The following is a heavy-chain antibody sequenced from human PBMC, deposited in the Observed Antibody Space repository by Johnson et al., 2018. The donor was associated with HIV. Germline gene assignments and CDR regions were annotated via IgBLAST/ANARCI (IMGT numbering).Heavy chain of an antibody. D-gene: IGHD3-22*01. Sequence: QVQLVESGGGLVKPGGSLRLSCAASGFTFSDYYMSWIRQAPGKGLEWVSYISSSGSTIYYADSMKGRFTISRDNSKNTLYLQMNSLRAEDTAVYYCAKGRSMYYYDSSGWGGAFDIWGQGTMVTVSS. CDR3: AKGRSMYYYDSSGWGGAFDI. J-gene: IGHJ3*02. V-gene: IGHV3-11*04. CDR2: ISSSGSTI. CDR1: GFTFSDYY.